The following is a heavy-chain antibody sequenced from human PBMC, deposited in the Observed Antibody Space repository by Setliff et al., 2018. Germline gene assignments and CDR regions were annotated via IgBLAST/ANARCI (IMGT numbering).Heavy chain of an antibody. CDR2: IYSSGRT. CDR3: ARAPPNRYSGSYEYFYMDV. J-gene: IGHJ6*03. D-gene: IGHD1-26*01. CDR1: GGSISSYY. V-gene: IGHV4-4*08. Sequence: LSLTCTVSGGSISSYYWIWIRQPPGKGLEWIGYIYSSGRTNYNHSLKSRVTLSVDTSNNQFSLKLSSVTAADTAVYYCARAPPNRYSGSYEYFYMDVWGKGTTVTVSS.